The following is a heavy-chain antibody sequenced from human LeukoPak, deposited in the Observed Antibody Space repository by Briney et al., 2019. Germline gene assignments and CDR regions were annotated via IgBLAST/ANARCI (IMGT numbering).Heavy chain of an antibody. J-gene: IGHJ4*02. Sequence: GGSLRLSCAASGFTFSSYSMNWVRQAPGKGLERVSSISSSSSYIYYADSVKGRFTISRDNAKNSLYLQMNSLRAEDTAVYYCARDVNGYSSSWYTNYFDYWGQGTLVTVSS. V-gene: IGHV3-21*01. CDR3: ARDVNGYSSSWYTNYFDY. CDR1: GFTFSSYS. D-gene: IGHD6-13*01. CDR2: ISSSSSYI.